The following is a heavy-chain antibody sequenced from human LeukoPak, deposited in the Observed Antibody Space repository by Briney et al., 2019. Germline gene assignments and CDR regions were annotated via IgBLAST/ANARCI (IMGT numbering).Heavy chain of an antibody. CDR2: INHSGST. CDR1: GGSFSGYY. J-gene: IGHJ4*02. D-gene: IGHD5-18*01. CDR3: ARGVRRQLWLNIPIN. Sequence: SETLSLTCAVYGGSFSGYYWSWIRQPPGKGLEWIGEINHSGSTNYNPSLKSRVTISVDTSKNQFSLKLSSVTAADTAVYYCARGVRRQLWLNIPINWGQGTLVTVSS. V-gene: IGHV4-34*01.